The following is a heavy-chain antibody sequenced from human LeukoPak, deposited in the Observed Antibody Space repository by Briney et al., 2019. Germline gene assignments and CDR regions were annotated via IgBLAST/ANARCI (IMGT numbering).Heavy chain of an antibody. CDR3: ARHRSRRIPVSPNDY. V-gene: IGHV4-59*08. CDR1: GGSISSYY. J-gene: IGHJ4*02. D-gene: IGHD6-13*01. CDR2: IYYSVST. Sequence: SETLSLTCTVSGGSISSYYWSWIRQPPGKGLEWIGYIYYSVSTNYNPSLKSRVTISVDTSKNQFSLKLSSVTAADTAVYYCARHRSRRIPVSPNDYWGQGTLVTVSS.